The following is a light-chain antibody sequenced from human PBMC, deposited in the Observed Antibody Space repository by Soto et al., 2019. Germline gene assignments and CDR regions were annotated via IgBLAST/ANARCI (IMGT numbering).Light chain of an antibody. CDR2: AIS. CDR1: HDISSY. J-gene: IGKJ1*01. V-gene: IGKV1-39*01. Sequence: DIQMTQSPSSLSASVGDRVTITCQASHDISSYLNWYQQKPGKAPKLLIYAISNLQSGVPSRFSGSGSGTDFTLTISSLQPEDFATYHCQQSYSTPWTFGQGTEVAIK. CDR3: QQSYSTPWT.